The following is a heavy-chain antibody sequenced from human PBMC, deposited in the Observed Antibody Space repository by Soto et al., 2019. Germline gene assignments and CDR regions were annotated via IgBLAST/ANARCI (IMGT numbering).Heavy chain of an antibody. V-gene: IGHV4-31*03. J-gene: IGHJ4*02. D-gene: IGHD5-18*01. CDR3: AREYTYGSNFFDC. Sequence: QVQLQESGPGLVKPSQTLSLTSTASGVSISSAAYYWSWIRQHPGKGLEWIGYISHSGSTYYNPSLNSGVIISVDTSKNQFSLSWSSVTAADTAVYYCAREYTYGSNFFDCWGQGALFTVSS. CDR2: ISHSGST. CDR1: GVSISSAAYY.